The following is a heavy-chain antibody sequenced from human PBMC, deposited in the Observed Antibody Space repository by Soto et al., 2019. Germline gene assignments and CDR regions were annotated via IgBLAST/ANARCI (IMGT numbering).Heavy chain of an antibody. J-gene: IGHJ4*02. CDR2: INPSGGSA. V-gene: IGHV1-46*01. CDR3: AILEPYYFDY. Sequence: ASVKVSCKPSGYTFTSYYLHWVRQAPGQGLEWMGIINPSGGSASYAQKFQGRLTMTSDASTSTVFMELSSLRSEDSAMYYCAILEPYYFDYWGQGTLVTVSS. CDR1: GYTFTSYY. D-gene: IGHD2-15*01.